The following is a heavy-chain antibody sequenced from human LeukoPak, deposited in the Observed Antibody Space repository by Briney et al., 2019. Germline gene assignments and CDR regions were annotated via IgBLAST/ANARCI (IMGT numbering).Heavy chain of an antibody. Sequence: GGSLRLSCAASGFTFSTYSMNWVRQAPGKGLEWVSYITSSSSTIYHADSVKGRFTISRDNSKSTLYLQMTSLRPEDTALYYCAKDLSPAADGTYFDYWGQGTLVTVSS. J-gene: IGHJ4*02. V-gene: IGHV3-48*01. CDR3: AKDLSPAADGTYFDY. D-gene: IGHD6-13*01. CDR1: GFTFSTYS. CDR2: ITSSSSTI.